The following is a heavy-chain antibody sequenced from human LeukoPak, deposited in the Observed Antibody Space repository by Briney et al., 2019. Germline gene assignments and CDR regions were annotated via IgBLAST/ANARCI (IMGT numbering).Heavy chain of an antibody. V-gene: IGHV1-69*01. D-gene: IGHD2-15*01. CDR3: ARYGIVVVVAAPIYYYYGMDV. Sequence: ASVKVSCKASGGTFSSYAISWVRQAPGQGLEWMGGIIPIFGTANYAQKFQGRVTITADESTSTAYMELSSLRSEDTAVHYCARYGIVVVVAAPIYYYYGMDVWGQGTTVTVSS. J-gene: IGHJ6*02. CDR1: GGTFSSYA. CDR2: IIPIFGTA.